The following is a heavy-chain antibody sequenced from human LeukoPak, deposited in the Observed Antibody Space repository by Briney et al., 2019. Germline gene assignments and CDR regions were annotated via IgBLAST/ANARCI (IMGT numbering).Heavy chain of an antibody. J-gene: IGHJ4*02. Sequence: PGGSLRLSCAASGFTVSSNSMSWVRQVPGKGLEWVSLTYSAGSTYYADKVKGRFTSSRDNSKNTLYIQMNSLRAEDTAVYYCARGQRCLDYWGQGT. V-gene: IGHV3-53*01. CDR3: ARGQRCLDY. CDR1: GFTVSSNS. CDR2: TYSAGST. D-gene: IGHD4-17*01.